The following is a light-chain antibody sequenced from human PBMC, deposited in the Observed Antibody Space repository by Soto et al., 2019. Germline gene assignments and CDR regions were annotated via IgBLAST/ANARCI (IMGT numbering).Light chain of an antibody. CDR1: KSVSNN. CDR2: GAS. Sequence: EIVMTQSPATLSVSPGERAILSCRASKSVSNNLAWYQKKPGQAPRLLIYGASTRATGIPARFSGSGSGTEFTLSISSLQSEDFAIYYCQQYGSSRTFGQGTKVEIK. V-gene: IGKV3-15*01. J-gene: IGKJ1*01. CDR3: QQYGSSRT.